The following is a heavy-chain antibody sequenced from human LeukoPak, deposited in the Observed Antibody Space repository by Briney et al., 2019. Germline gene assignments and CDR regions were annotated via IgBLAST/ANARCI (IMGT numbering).Heavy chain of an antibody. CDR1: GFTFDDYA. V-gene: IGHV3-9*01. J-gene: IGHJ4*02. CDR2: ISWNSGSI. CDR3: AKGSGTMIVVGFDY. D-gene: IGHD3-22*01. Sequence: GGSLRLSCAASGFTFDDYAMHWVRQAPGKGLEWVSGISWNSGSIGYADSVKGRFTISGDNAKNSLYLQMNSLRAEDTALYYCAKGSGTMIVVGFDYWGQGTLVTVSS.